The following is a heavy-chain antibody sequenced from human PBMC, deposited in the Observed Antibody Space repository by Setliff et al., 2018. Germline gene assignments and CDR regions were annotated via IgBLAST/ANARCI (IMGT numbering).Heavy chain of an antibody. D-gene: IGHD2-2*01. CDR3: ARSESCGSTHCSPYDY. Sequence: PGGSLRLSCAASGFTFSDYWMYWVRQAPGKGLVWVSRISRDGSSTAYADSVKGRLTISRDNSKNTLYLQMNSLRPEDTAVYYCARSESCGSTHCSPYDYWGQGALVTVSS. CDR2: ISRDGSST. J-gene: IGHJ4*02. CDR1: GFTFSDYW. V-gene: IGHV3-74*01.